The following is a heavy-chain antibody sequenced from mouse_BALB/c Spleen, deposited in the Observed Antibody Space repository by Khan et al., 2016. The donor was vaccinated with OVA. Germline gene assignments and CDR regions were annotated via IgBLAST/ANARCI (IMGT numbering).Heavy chain of an antibody. CDR3: LLSPFYCGSADEGFAY. J-gene: IGHJ3*01. CDR2: ISPNSDGS. V-gene: IGHV1S136*01. CDR1: GYTFTSYV. D-gene: IGHD1-1*01. Sequence: VQLKQSGPELVKPGASVKMSCKASGYTFTSYVMHWVKQKPRQGLEWIGYISPNSDGSKYNEKFRGKATLTSDKSSSTAYMELSSLTSEDSAVLDWLLSPFYCGSADEGFAYWGQGTLVTVSA.